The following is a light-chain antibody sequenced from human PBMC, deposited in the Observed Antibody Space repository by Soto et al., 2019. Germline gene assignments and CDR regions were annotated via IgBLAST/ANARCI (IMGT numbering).Light chain of an antibody. Sequence: QAVLTQPRSVSGSPGQSVTISCTGTSGDVGGYNFVSWYQQHPGKVPTLVIFDVSHRPSGVPDRFSGSRSGNTASLTISGLQAADEADYYCCSYGGSYTWVFGGGTKVTVL. V-gene: IGLV2-11*01. CDR1: SGDVGGYNF. CDR2: DVS. J-gene: IGLJ2*01. CDR3: CSYGGSYTWV.